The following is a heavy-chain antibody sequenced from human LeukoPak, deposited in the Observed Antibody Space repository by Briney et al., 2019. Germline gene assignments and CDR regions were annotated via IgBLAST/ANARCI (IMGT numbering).Heavy chain of an antibody. V-gene: IGHV4-61*02. CDR2: IYTSGST. D-gene: IGHD3-10*01. J-gene: IGHJ4*02. Sequence: SQTLSLTCTVYGGSISSGSYYWSWIRQPAGTGLEWIGRIYTSGSTNYNPSLKSRVTISVDTSKNQFSLKLSSVTAADTAVYYCARDRGMRRYFDYWGQGTLVTVSS. CDR3: ARDRGMRRYFDY. CDR1: GGSISSGSYY.